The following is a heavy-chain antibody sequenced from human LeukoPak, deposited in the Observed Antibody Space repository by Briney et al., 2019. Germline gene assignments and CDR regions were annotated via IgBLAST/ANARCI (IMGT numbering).Heavy chain of an antibody. CDR3: ARDDVVTAPFDY. V-gene: IGHV3-30*04. CDR2: ISYDGSNK. CDR1: GFTFSSYA. Sequence: GGSLRLSCAASGFTFSSYAVHWVRQAPGKGLEWVAVISYDGSNKYYADSVKGRFTISRDNSKNTLYLQMNSLRAEDTAVYYCARDDVVTAPFDYWGQGTLVTVSS. D-gene: IGHD2-21*02. J-gene: IGHJ4*02.